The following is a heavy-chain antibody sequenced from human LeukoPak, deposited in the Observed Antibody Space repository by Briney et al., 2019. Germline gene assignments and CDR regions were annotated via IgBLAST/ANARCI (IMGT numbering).Heavy chain of an antibody. V-gene: IGHV1-18*01. CDR2: ISAYNGNT. Sequence: ASVKVSCKASGYTFTSYGISWVRQAPGQGLEWMGWISAYNGNTNYAQKLQGRVTMTTDTSTSTAYMELRSLRSDDTAVYYCARGDGQWLVRYYFDYWGQGTLVTVSS. CDR1: GYTFTSYG. J-gene: IGHJ4*02. D-gene: IGHD6-19*01. CDR3: ARGDGQWLVRYYFDY.